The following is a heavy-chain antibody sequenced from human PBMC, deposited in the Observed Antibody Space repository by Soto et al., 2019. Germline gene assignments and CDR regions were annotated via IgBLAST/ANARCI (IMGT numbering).Heavy chain of an antibody. CDR3: ARGRTRYYYYYMDF. CDR2: INHSGST. CDR1: GGSFSGYY. V-gene: IGHV4-34*01. Sequence: SETLSLTCAVYGGSFSGYYWSWIRQPPGKGLEWIGEINHSGSTNYNPSLKSRVTISVDTSKNQFSLKLSSVTAADTAVYYCARGRTRYYYYYMDFWGKGTTVTVSS. J-gene: IGHJ6*03.